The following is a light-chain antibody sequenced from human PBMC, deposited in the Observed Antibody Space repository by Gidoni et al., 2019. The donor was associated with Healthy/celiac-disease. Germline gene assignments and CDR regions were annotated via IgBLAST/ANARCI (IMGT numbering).Light chain of an antibody. Sequence: DIVMTQSPDALAVSPGERATINCKSSQSVLSSSNNRNYLAWYQQKPGQPPKLLIYWASTREAVVPDRFSGSGSGTDFTLTISRLQAEDVAVYYCQQYYSTPRTFGQGTKVEIK. CDR1: QSVLSSSNNRNY. V-gene: IGKV4-1*01. CDR2: WAS. J-gene: IGKJ1*01. CDR3: QQYYSTPRT.